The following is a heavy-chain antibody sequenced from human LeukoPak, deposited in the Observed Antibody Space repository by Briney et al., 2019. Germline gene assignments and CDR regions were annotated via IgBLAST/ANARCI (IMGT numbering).Heavy chain of an antibody. CDR2: IYHSGST. J-gene: IGHJ4*02. CDR1: GYSISSGYY. CDR3: AVEMGPYYFDY. Sequence: SETLSLTCTVSGYSISSGYYWGWIRQPPGKGLEWIGSIYHSGSTYYNPSLKSRVTISVDTSKNQFSLKLSSVTAADTAVYYCAVEMGPYYFDYWGQGTLVTVSS. V-gene: IGHV4-38-2*02. D-gene: IGHD1-26*01.